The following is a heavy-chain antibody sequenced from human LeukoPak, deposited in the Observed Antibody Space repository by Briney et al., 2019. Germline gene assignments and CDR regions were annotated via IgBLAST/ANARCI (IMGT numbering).Heavy chain of an antibody. D-gene: IGHD6-6*01. CDR2: SNSDGRST. CDR3: ARGGMYSTSSHFDF. J-gene: IGHJ4*02. Sequence: GGSLRLSCAASGFTFTSFWMHWVRQAPGKGLVWVSRSNSDGRSTNYPDSVKGRFTISSDNAKNTLYLQMNSVRAEDTAVYYCARGGMYSTSSHFDFWGQGTPVTVSA. V-gene: IGHV3-74*01. CDR1: GFTFTSFW.